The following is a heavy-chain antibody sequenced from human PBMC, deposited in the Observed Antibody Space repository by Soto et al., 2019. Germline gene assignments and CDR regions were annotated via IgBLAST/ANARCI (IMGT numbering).Heavy chain of an antibody. CDR2: IYPSGIT. J-gene: IGHJ4*02. CDR1: GGSISSSNL. V-gene: IGHV4-4*02. D-gene: IGHD1-26*01. CDR3: AREAYKRGATNPFFDY. Sequence: SETLALTCDVSGGSISSSNLWSWVRLTPGKGLEWIGEIYPSGITNYSPSLKSRVTMSVDKSKNQFSLKLNAATAADKAVYYCAREAYKRGATNPFFDYWGQGTLVTVSS.